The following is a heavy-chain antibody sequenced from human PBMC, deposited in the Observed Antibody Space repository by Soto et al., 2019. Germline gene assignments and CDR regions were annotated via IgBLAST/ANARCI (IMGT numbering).Heavy chain of an antibody. CDR2: INAGNGNT. Sequence: GASVKVSCKASGYTFTSYAMHWVRQAPGQRLEWMGWINAGNGNTKYSQKFQGRVTITRDTSASTAYMELSSLRSEDTAVYYCATQVGRIVGATLFDYWGQGTLVTVSS. D-gene: IGHD1-26*01. V-gene: IGHV1-3*01. CDR3: ATQVGRIVGATLFDY. CDR1: GYTFTSYA. J-gene: IGHJ4*02.